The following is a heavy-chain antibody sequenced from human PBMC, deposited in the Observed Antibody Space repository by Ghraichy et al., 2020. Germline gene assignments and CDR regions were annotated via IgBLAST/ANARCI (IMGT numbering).Heavy chain of an antibody. V-gene: IGHV1-18*01. J-gene: IGHJ3*02. CDR2: ISAYNGDT. CDR3: ARDLAEQQLDLRASDAFDI. Sequence: ASVKVSCKASGYTFTSYGISWVRQAPGQGLEWMGWISAYNGDTNYAQKLQGRVTMTTDTSTSTAYMELRSLRSDDTAVYYCARDLAEQQLDLRASDAFDIWGQGTMVTVSS. D-gene: IGHD6-13*01. CDR1: GYTFTSYG.